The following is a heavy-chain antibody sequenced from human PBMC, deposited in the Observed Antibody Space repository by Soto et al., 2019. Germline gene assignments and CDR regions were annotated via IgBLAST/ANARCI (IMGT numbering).Heavy chain of an antibody. Sequence: SETLSLTCTVSGGSISSSSYYWGWIRQPPGKGLEWIGSIYYSGSTYYNPSLKSRFTIPVDTSKNLFSLKLSSVTAADTAVYYCASHIVVVPAAICWFDPWGQGTLVTVSS. CDR1: GGSISSSSYY. CDR3: ASHIVVVPAAICWFDP. J-gene: IGHJ5*02. CDR2: IYYSGST. D-gene: IGHD2-2*02. V-gene: IGHV4-39*01.